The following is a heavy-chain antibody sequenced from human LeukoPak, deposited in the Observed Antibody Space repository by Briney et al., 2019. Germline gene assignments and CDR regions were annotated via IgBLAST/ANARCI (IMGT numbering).Heavy chain of an antibody. CDR2: ISSSGSTI. Sequence: GGSLRLSCAASGFTFSSYEMNWVRQAPGKGLEWVSYISSSGSTIYYADSVKGRFTISRDNAKNSLYLQMNSLRTEDTAVYYCARVPPVAGTGYYYGMDVWGQGTTVTVSS. V-gene: IGHV3-48*03. CDR1: GFTFSSYE. CDR3: ARVPPVAGTGYYYGMDV. D-gene: IGHD6-19*01. J-gene: IGHJ6*02.